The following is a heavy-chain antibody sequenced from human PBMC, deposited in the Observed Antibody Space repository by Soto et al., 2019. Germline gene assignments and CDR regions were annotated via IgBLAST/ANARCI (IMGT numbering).Heavy chain of an antibody. CDR3: ATGNFWSGLRYYYYYMDV. CDR2: FDPEDGET. V-gene: IGHV1-24*01. J-gene: IGHJ6*03. D-gene: IGHD3-3*01. CDR1: GYTLTELS. Sequence: ASVKVSCKGSGYTLTELSMHWVRQAPGKGLEWMGGFDPEDGETIYAQKFQGRVTMTEDTSTDTAYMELSSLRSEDTAVYYCATGNFWSGLRYYYYYMDVWGKGTTVTVSS.